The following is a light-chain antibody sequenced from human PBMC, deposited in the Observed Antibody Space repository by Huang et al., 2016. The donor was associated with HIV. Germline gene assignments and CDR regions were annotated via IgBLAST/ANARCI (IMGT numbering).Light chain of an antibody. V-gene: IGKV1-39*01. CDR3: QQSYDTPT. J-gene: IGKJ1*01. Sequence: DIQMTQSPSSLSASVGDRVTITCRASQSISNYLIWYQQKPGKAPKLLIYSASTLQSGVPSRFSGSGSGTDFTLTISSLQPEDFATYYCQQSYDTPTFGQGTKVEIK. CDR1: QSISNY. CDR2: SAS.